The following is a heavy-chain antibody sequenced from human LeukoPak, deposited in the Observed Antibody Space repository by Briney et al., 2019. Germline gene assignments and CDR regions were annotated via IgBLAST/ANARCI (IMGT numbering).Heavy chain of an antibody. V-gene: IGHV4-39*07. J-gene: IGHJ6*02. CDR2: IYYSGST. D-gene: IGHD2-15*01. Sequence: SETLSLTCTVSGGSISSSSYYWGWIRQPPGKGLEWIGSIYYSGSTYYNPSLKSRVTISVDTSKNQFSLKLSSVTAADTAVYYCARTQSRYCSGGSCSDYYYYYYGMDVWGQGTTVTASS. CDR3: ARTQSRYCSGGSCSDYYYYYYGMDV. CDR1: GGSISSSSYY.